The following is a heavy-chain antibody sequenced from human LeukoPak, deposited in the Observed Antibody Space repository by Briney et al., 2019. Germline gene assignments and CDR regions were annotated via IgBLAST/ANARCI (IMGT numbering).Heavy chain of an antibody. J-gene: IGHJ4*02. Sequence: GASVVVSCKATGHSFTGYCMHWVRQAPGQWLEWMGCNNPNSGGTNYAQKFQGWVTMTRDTSISTAYMELSRLRSDDTAVYYCARGGDYYDSSGYYHSHYYFDYWGQGTLVTVSS. CDR3: ARGGDYYDSSGYYHSHYYFDY. CDR2: NNPNSGGT. V-gene: IGHV1-2*04. CDR1: GHSFTGYC. D-gene: IGHD3-22*01.